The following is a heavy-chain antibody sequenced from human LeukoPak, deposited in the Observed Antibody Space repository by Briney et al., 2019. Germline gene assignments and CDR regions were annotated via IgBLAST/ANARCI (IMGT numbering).Heavy chain of an antibody. CDR1: ADSISTYY. J-gene: IGHJ4*02. Sequence: SETLSLTCAVSADSISTYYWNWIRQSPGKGLEWIGYIYYSGSTIYNPSLKSRVTISVDTSKNQFSLKLSSVTAADTAVYYCARGVGYNYRLYHFDYWGQGTLVTVSS. CDR3: ARGVGYNYRLYHFDY. V-gene: IGHV4-59*08. D-gene: IGHD5-12*01. CDR2: IYYSGST.